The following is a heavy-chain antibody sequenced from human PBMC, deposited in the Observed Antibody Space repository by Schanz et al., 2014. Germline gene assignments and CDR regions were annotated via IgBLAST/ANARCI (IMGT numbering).Heavy chain of an antibody. V-gene: IGHV1-69*02. D-gene: IGHD2-15*01. Sequence: QVQLVQSGAEVKKPGSSVKVSCTASGGTFSSYTISWVRQAPGQGLEWMGRIIPSLGLAKYEQKFQDKVTITADKSTSTAYMELSSLRSDDAAVYYCARGGGPEDVFDIWGQGTILTVSS. CDR3: ARGGGPEDVFDI. J-gene: IGHJ3*02. CDR2: IIPSLGLA. CDR1: GGTFSSYT.